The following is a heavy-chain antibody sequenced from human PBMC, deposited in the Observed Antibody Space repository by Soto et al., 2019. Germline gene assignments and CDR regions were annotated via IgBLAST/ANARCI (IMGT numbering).Heavy chain of an antibody. CDR1: GFSFTTYN. J-gene: IGHJ4*02. CDR2: ISVDGNTK. V-gene: IGHV3-30*02. Sequence: QVRLVESGGGVVQPEGSLRLSCAASGFSFTTYNMHWVRQAPGKGLEWVAFISVDGNTKYYSDSVKGRFTISRDNSRNTLYLQMNSLTVGDTAMYFCAKDMGITSLKYYFDYWGQGTLVTVSS. D-gene: IGHD1-20*01. CDR3: AKDMGITSLKYYFDY.